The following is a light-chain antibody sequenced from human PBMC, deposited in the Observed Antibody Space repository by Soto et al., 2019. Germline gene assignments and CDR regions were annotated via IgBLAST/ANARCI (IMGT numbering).Light chain of an antibody. CDR1: QNILSN. J-gene: IGKJ5*01. CDR3: QQYDRWPIT. CDR2: GAS. V-gene: IGKV3-15*01. Sequence: EIVMTQSPATLSVSPGERATLSCRASQNILSNLAWYQHKPGQAPRLLIYGASARALGIPDRFSGSGSGTEFSFTVTSLQSEDFAVYYCQQYDRWPITFGQGTRLEIK.